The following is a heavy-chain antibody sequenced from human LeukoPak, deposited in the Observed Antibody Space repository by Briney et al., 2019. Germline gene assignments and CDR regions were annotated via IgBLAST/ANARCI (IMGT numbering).Heavy chain of an antibody. Sequence: SETLSLTCTVSGGSISSYYWSWIRQPPGKGLEWIGYIYYSGSTNYNPSLKSRVTISVDTSKNQFSLKLGSVTAADTAVYYCARHYDILTGSSSDWFDPWGQGTLVTVSS. CDR1: GGSISSYY. D-gene: IGHD3-9*01. CDR3: ARHYDILTGSSSDWFDP. CDR2: IYYSGST. V-gene: IGHV4-59*08. J-gene: IGHJ5*02.